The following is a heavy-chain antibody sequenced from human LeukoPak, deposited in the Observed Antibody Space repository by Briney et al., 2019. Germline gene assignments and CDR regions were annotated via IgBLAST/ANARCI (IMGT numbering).Heavy chain of an antibody. V-gene: IGHV3-7*01. Sequence: PGRSLRLSCAASGFTFSHYGMSWVRQAPGKGLEWVANIKKDGSEKYYVDSVKGRFTISRDNAKNSLYLQMNSLRAEDTAVYYCARDSLFLSFGGHDYWGQGTLVTVSS. D-gene: IGHD3-16*01. J-gene: IGHJ4*02. CDR2: IKKDGSEK. CDR3: ARDSLFLSFGGHDY. CDR1: GFTFSHYG.